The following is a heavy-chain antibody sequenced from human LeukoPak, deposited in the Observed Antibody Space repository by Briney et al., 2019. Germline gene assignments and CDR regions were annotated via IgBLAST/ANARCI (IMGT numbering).Heavy chain of an antibody. J-gene: IGHJ4*02. V-gene: IGHV4-34*01. Sequence: SETLSLTCAVYGGSFSGYYWGWIRQPPGKGLEWVGCIYNSGSTYYDPSLKSRVTISVDTSKNQVSLKVNSVTAADTAVHYCARRGSSGRSFDYWGQGTLVIVSS. CDR3: ARRGSSGRSFDY. D-gene: IGHD6-25*01. CDR2: IYNSGST. CDR1: GGSFSGYY.